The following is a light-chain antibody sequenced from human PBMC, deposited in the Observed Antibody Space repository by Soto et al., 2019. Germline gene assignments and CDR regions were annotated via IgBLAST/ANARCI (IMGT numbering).Light chain of an antibody. CDR3: QHRSNWPPT. CDR1: QSVDSY. V-gene: IGKV3-11*01. Sequence: EIVLTQSPATLSLSPGERATLSFMAIQSVDSYLSWYQQKVGQAPRLLIYDASNRATGIPARFSGSGSGTDFTLTISRLEPEDFAVYYCQHRSNWPPTFGQGTKVDIK. J-gene: IGKJ1*01. CDR2: DAS.